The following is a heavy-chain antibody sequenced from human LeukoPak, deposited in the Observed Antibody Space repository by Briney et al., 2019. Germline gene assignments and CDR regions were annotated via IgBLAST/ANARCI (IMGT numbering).Heavy chain of an antibody. CDR1: GFTFSSYG. CDR2: ISYDGSNK. J-gene: IGHJ6*02. Sequence: RSLRLSCAASGFTFSSYGMHWVRQAPGKGLEWVAVISYDGSNKYYADSVKGRFTISRDNSKNTLYLQMNSLRAEDTAVYYCAKDEVVVVTAIYYYYGMDVWGQGTTVTVSS. V-gene: IGHV3-30*18. D-gene: IGHD2-21*02. CDR3: AKDEVVVVTAIYYYYGMDV.